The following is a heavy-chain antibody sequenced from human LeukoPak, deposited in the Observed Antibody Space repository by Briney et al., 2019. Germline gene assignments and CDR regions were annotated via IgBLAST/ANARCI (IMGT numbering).Heavy chain of an antibody. D-gene: IGHD5-18*01. Sequence: SETLSLTCAVYGGSFSGYYWSWIRQPPGKGLEWIGEINHSGSTNYNPSLKSRVTISVDTSKNQFSLKLSSVTAADTAVYYCARGRKRGYSHGYYDYWGQGTLVTVSS. CDR2: INHSGST. CDR3: ARGRKRGYSHGYYDY. V-gene: IGHV4-34*01. J-gene: IGHJ4*02. CDR1: GGSFSGYY.